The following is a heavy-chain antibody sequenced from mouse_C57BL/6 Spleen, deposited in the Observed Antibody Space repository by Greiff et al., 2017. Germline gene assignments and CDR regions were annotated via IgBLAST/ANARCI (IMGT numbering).Heavy chain of an antibody. J-gene: IGHJ2*01. CDR2: IDPSDSYT. CDR3: ARRGLYDGYYLDY. D-gene: IGHD2-3*01. CDR1: GYTFTSYW. Sequence: QVQLQQPGAELVRPGTSVKLSCKASGYTFTSYWMHWVKQRPGQGLEWIGVIDPSDSYTNYNQKFKGKATLTVDTSSSTAYMQLSSLTSEDSAVYYCARRGLYDGYYLDYWGHGTTLTVSS. V-gene: IGHV1-59*01.